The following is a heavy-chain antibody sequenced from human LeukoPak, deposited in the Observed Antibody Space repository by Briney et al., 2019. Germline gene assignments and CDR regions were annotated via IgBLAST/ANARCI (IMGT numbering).Heavy chain of an antibody. J-gene: IGHJ4*02. Sequence: PSETLSLTCTVSGGSISSYYWSWIRQPPGKGLEWIGYIYYSGSTNYNPSLKSRVTISVDTSKNQFSLKLSSVTAADTAVYYCARHRRAGSSWYCDYSGQGTLVTASS. CDR1: GGSISSYY. CDR2: IYYSGST. CDR3: ARHRRAGSSWYCDY. D-gene: IGHD6-13*01. V-gene: IGHV4-59*08.